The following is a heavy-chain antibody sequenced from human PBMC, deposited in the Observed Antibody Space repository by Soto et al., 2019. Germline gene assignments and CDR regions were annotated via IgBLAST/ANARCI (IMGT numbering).Heavy chain of an antibody. D-gene: IGHD6-19*01. J-gene: IGHJ4*02. V-gene: IGHV3-21*01. CDR3: AREGAVAGHYDY. CDR2: ISSSSSYI. Sequence: EVQLVESGGGLVKPGGSLRLSCAASGFTFSSYSMNWVRQAPGKGLGWVSSISSSSSYIYYADSVKGRFTISRDNAKNSLYLQMNSLRAEDTAVYYCAREGAVAGHYDYWGQGTLVTVSS. CDR1: GFTFSSYS.